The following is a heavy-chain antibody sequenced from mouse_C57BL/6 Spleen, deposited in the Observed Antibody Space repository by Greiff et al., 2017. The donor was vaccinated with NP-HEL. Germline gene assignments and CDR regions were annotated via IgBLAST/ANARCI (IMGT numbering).Heavy chain of an antibody. V-gene: IGHV1-53*01. CDR2: INPSNGGT. D-gene: IGHD1-1*01. CDR3: AREGTVVGPYWYFDV. Sequence: QVQLQQPGTELVKPGASVKLSCKASGYTFTSYWMHWVKQRPGQGLEWIGNINPSNGGTNYNEKFKSKATLTVDKSSSTAYMQLSSLTSEDSAVYYGAREGTVVGPYWYFDVWGKGTTVTVSS. J-gene: IGHJ1*03. CDR1: GYTFTSYW.